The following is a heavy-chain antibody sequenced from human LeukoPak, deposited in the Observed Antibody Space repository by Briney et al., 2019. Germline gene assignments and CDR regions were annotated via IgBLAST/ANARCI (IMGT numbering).Heavy chain of an antibody. CDR3: ARGVEWGPYDY. Sequence: ASVEVSCKASGYTLTGFYIHWVRQAPGRGLEWMGWINPNSGGTNYAQKFQGRVTMTRDTSISTAYMELSRLRSDDTAVYYCARGVEWGPYDYWGQGTLVTVSS. V-gene: IGHV1-2*02. CDR1: GYTLTGFY. CDR2: INPNSGGT. J-gene: IGHJ4*02. D-gene: IGHD1-26*01.